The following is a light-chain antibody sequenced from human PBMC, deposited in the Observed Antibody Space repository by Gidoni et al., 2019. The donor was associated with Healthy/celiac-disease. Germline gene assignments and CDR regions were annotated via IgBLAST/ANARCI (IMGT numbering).Light chain of an antibody. V-gene: IGKV3-15*01. CDR3: QQYNNWPQT. CDR1: QSVSSN. Sequence: EIVITQSPATLSVSPGERATLSCRASQSVSSNLAWYQQKPGQAPRLLIYGAYTRAPGIPARFSGSGSGTEFTLTISSLQSEDFAVYDCQQYNNWPQTFGQGTKVEIK. J-gene: IGKJ1*01. CDR2: GAY.